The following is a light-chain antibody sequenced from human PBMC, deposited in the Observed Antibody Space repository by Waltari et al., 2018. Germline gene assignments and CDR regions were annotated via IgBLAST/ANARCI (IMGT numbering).Light chain of an antibody. CDR2: MAS. Sequence: DIQMTQSPSTLSASVGDRVTISCRASQSVGTWLAWYQQKPGKAPKLLIYMASSLESGVPSRVSGSGSGTEFTLTISSLQPDDFATYSCQQYSSFSTFGQGTKLDI. CDR3: QQYSSFST. CDR1: QSVGTW. J-gene: IGKJ2*01. V-gene: IGKV1-5*03.